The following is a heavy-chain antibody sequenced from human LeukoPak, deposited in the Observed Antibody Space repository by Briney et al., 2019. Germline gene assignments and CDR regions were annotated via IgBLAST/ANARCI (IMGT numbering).Heavy chain of an antibody. Sequence: GRSLRPSCAASGFTFSSNGMHWVRQAPGKGLEWVAFIRYDGSNRYYADSVKGRFTISRDNSKNTLYLQMNSLRAEDTAVYYCAKEGYCSGTSCPHFDYWGQGTLVTVSS. CDR3: AKEGYCSGTSCPHFDY. J-gene: IGHJ4*02. CDR2: IRYDGSNR. D-gene: IGHD2-2*01. V-gene: IGHV3-30*02. CDR1: GFTFSSNG.